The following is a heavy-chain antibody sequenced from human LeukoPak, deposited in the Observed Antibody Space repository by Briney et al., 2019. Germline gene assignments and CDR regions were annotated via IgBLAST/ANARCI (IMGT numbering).Heavy chain of an antibody. CDR1: GGTFSSYA. CDR2: IIPILGIA. J-gene: IGHJ4*02. D-gene: IGHD6-19*01. CDR3: AREESGSGWHY. Sequence: SVKVSCKASGGTFSSYAISWVRQAPGQGLEWMGRIIPILGIANYAQKFQGRVTITADKSTSTAYMELSSLRSEDTAVYYCAREESGSGWHYWGQGTLVTVSS. V-gene: IGHV1-69*04.